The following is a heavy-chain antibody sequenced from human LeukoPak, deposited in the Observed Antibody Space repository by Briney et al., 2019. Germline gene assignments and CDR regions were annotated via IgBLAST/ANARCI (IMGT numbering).Heavy chain of an antibody. D-gene: IGHD5-18*01. CDR1: GFTFSSYE. V-gene: IGHV3-48*03. J-gene: IGHJ4*02. Sequence: GGSLRLSFAASGFTFSSYEMNWVRQAPGKGLEWVSYISSSGSTIYYADSVKGRFTISRDNAKNSLYLQMNSLRAEDTAVYYCARAIRGYSYGIGLNDYWGQGTLVTVSS. CDR2: ISSSGSTI. CDR3: ARAIRGYSYGIGLNDY.